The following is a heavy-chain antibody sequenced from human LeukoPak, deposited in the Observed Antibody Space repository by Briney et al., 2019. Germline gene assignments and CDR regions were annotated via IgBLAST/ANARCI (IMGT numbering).Heavy chain of an antibody. J-gene: IGHJ4*02. D-gene: IGHD2-2*02. V-gene: IGHV3-74*01. CDR1: GFSFSSYW. CDR2: VSSDERTT. CDR3: PKGCASTSCYTSEY. Sequence: GGSLRLSCAASGFSFSSYWMHWVRQAPGEGLVWVSRVSSDERTTSYADSVKGRFTVSRDNSKNTLYLQMNSLRPEDTAVYYCPKGCASTSCYTSEYWGQGTLVTVFS.